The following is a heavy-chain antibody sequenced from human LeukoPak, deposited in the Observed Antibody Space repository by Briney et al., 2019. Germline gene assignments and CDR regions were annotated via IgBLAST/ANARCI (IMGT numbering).Heavy chain of an antibody. CDR3: AKEYYGSGSTAFDI. D-gene: IGHD3-10*01. CDR2: ISSSSSTI. V-gene: IGHV3-48*01. Sequence: GGSLRLSCAASGFTFSSYSMNWVRQAPGKGLEWVSYISSSSSTIYYADSVKGRFTISRDNSKNTLYVQMNSLRAEDTAVYYCAKEYYGSGSTAFDIWGQGTMVTVSS. J-gene: IGHJ3*02. CDR1: GFTFSSYS.